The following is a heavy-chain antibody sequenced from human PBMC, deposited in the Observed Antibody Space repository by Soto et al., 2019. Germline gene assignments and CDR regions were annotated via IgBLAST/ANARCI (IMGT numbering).Heavy chain of an antibody. CDR2: ISGRGGST. Sequence: PGGSPRLSCAASGFTFSSYAMTWARNTPGKGLEWVSSISGRGGSTYYADSVKGRFTISRDNSKNTLYLQVNSLRAEDTAVYYCAKDDYSDNSGYVHFDYWGQGTLVTVSS. D-gene: IGHD3-22*01. CDR3: AKDDYSDNSGYVHFDY. V-gene: IGHV3-23*01. J-gene: IGHJ4*02. CDR1: GFTFSSYA.